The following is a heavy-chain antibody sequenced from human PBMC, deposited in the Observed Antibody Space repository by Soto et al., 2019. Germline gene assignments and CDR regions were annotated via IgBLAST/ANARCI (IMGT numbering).Heavy chain of an antibody. J-gene: IGHJ4*02. V-gene: IGHV1-2*04. Sequence: ASVKVSCKASGYTFTNYGISWVRQAPGQGLEWMGWINPNSGGTNYAQKFQGWVTMTRDTSISTAYMELSRLRSDDTAVYYCAREKRYSSSWLFDYWGQGTLVTVSS. CDR1: GYTFTNYG. CDR2: INPNSGGT. D-gene: IGHD6-13*01. CDR3: AREKRYSSSWLFDY.